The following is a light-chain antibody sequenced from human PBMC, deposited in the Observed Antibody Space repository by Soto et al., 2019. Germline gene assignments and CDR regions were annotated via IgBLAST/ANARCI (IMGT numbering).Light chain of an antibody. V-gene: IGLV1-47*01. Sequence: HSVLTQPPSASETPGQRVTISCSGSSSNIGSNYVYWYQQLPGTAPKLLIYRNNQRPSGVPDRFSGSKSGTSASLAISGLRSEDEADYYCAAWDDSLSGNYVFGTGTKVTVL. CDR2: RNN. CDR1: SSNIGSNY. CDR3: AAWDDSLSGNYV. J-gene: IGLJ1*01.